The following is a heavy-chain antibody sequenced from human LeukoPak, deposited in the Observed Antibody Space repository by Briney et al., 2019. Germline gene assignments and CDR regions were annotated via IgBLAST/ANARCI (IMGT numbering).Heavy chain of an antibody. J-gene: IGHJ4*02. D-gene: IGHD4-17*01. CDR2: IIPNTGGT. CDR1: GYTFTGHF. Sequence: GASVKVSCKTSGYTFTGHFMHWVRQAPGQGPEWMGLIIPNTGGTKYAQNFQGRVTLTRDTSITTVYMELSRLRSDDTATYYCARGFDSGDFALEFWGQGTLVTVSA. CDR3: ARGFDSGDFALEF. V-gene: IGHV1-2*02.